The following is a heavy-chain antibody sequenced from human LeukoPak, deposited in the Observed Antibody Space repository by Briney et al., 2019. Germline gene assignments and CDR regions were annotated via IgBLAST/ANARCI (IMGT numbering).Heavy chain of an antibody. Sequence: SETLSLTCTVSGGSISCYYWSWIRQPPGKGLEWIGHIAYSGSPDYNSSLKSRVTISVDTSKNQFSLKLNSVTAADTAVYYCARDGSSSSWTDHWGQGTLVTVSS. CDR2: IAYSGSP. CDR3: ARDGSSSSWTDH. J-gene: IGHJ5*02. V-gene: IGHV4-59*01. D-gene: IGHD6-13*01. CDR1: GGSISCYY.